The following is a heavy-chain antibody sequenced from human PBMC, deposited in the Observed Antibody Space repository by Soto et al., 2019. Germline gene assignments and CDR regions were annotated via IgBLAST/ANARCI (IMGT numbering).Heavy chain of an antibody. CDR3: ARSIAVAGTDY. J-gene: IGHJ4*02. D-gene: IGHD6-19*01. CDR2: IFYSGST. CDR1: GDSISSSSYY. Sequence: SETLSLTCAVSGDSISSSSYYWGWIRQHLGKGLEWIGSIFYSGSTYYNPSLKSRVTISVDTSKNQFSLKLSSVTAADTAVYYCARSIAVAGTDYWGQGTLVTVSS. V-gene: IGHV4-39*01.